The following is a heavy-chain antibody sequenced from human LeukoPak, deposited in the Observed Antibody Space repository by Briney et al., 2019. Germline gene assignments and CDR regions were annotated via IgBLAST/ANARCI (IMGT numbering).Heavy chain of an antibody. D-gene: IGHD5-18*01. CDR2: IYYSGST. CDR1: GGSISSSSNY. V-gene: IGHV4-39*07. CDR3: ATTRGYSYGSTGRRVRWFDP. Sequence: SETLSLTCTVSGGSISSSSNYWGWIRQPPGKGLEWIGSIYYSGSTYYNPSLKSRVTISVDTSKNQFSLKLSSVTAADTAVYYCATTRGYSYGSTGRRVRWFDPWGQGTLVTVSS. J-gene: IGHJ5*02.